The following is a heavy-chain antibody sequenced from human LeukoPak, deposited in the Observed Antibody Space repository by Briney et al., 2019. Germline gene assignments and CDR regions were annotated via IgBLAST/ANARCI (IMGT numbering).Heavy chain of an antibody. D-gene: IGHD1-26*01. CDR1: GGSISSSSYY. Sequence: SSETLSLTCTVSGGSISSSSYYWGWIRQPPGKGLEWIGTIYYSGSTYYNPSLKSRVTISVDTSKNQFSLRLSSVTAADTAVYYCAKISGSHSHPFDYWGQGTLVTVSS. CDR2: IYYSGST. J-gene: IGHJ4*02. CDR3: AKISGSHSHPFDY. V-gene: IGHV4-39*01.